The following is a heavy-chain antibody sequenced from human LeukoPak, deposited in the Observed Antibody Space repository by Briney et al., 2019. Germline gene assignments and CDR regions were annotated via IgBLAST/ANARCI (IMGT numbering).Heavy chain of an antibody. CDR1: QYRFTNHW. CDR3: ARQGIAARRDAFDL. CDR2: INPDDSDT. Sequence: GESLKISCQSSQYRFTNHWIGWVRQMPGKGLERIGIINPDDSDTRYSPSFQGQVTMSADKSSSTVFLQWSSVKASDSAMYFCARQGIAARRDAFDLWGRGTVVTVSS. J-gene: IGHJ3*01. V-gene: IGHV5-51*01. D-gene: IGHD6-6*01.